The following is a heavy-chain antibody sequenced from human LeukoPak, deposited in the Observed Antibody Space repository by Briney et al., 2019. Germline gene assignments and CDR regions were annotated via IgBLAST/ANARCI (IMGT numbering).Heavy chain of an antibody. CDR3: ATAPDRSYSHGSYTYYYMDV. Sequence: PSETLSLTCAVYGGSFSGYYWNWIRQSPGKGLEWIGEINHTGTTNYNPSLKRPVTISVDTSKNQISLKLTSVPAADTAIYYCATAPDRSYSHGSYTYYYMDVWGQGTPVTVSS. D-gene: IGHD3-10*01. J-gene: IGHJ6*03. CDR2: INHTGTT. V-gene: IGHV4-34*01. CDR1: GGSFSGYY.